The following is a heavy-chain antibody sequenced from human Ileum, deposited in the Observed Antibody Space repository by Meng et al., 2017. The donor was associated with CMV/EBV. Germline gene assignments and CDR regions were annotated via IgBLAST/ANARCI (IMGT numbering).Heavy chain of an antibody. Sequence: GGSLRLSCAASGFTFNMHWMHWVRQAPGKGLVWVSRINGDGSSTKYADSVKDRFTISRDNAKNTLYLQMNSLSAEDTAVYYCAREGTILFGEPRGWFDPWGQGTLVTVSS. V-gene: IGHV3-74*03. CDR3: AREGTILFGEPRGWFDP. CDR2: INGDGSST. D-gene: IGHD3-10*01. CDR1: GFTFNMHW. J-gene: IGHJ5*02.